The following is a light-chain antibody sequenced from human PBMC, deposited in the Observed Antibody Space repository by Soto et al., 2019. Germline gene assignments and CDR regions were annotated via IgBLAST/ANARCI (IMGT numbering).Light chain of an antibody. Sequence: EIIVKKSLATLSLSKKERATLSFRASQSVSSYLAWYQQKPGQAPRLLIYDASNRATGIPARFSGSGSGTDFTLTICSLEPEDIAVYSCHPRSHLLTFGGVTNVDNK. CDR3: HPRSHLLT. CDR2: DAS. J-gene: IGKJ4*01. CDR1: QSVSSY. V-gene: IGKV3-11*01.